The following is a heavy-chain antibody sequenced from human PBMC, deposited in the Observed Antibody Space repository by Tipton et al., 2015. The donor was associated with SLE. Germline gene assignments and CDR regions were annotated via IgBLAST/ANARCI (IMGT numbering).Heavy chain of an antibody. CDR1: GYSISAGYY. CDR3: ARGRGYSGYDWDYGMDV. CDR2: IYYSGTT. Sequence: GLVKPSETLSLKCAVSGYSISAGYYWGWVRQPPGKGLEWIGAIYYSGTTFYNPSFKSRVTISVDTSEKQITLTLTSVTAADTAAYFCARGRGYSGYDWDYGMDVWGQGTTVTVSS. J-gene: IGHJ6*02. V-gene: IGHV4-38-2*01. D-gene: IGHD5-12*01.